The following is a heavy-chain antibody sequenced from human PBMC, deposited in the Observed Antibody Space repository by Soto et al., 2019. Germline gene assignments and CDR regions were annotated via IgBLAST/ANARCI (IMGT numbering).Heavy chain of an antibody. Sequence: SETLSLTCYVSGGSVSSFCWTWIRQSPGKGLESIAYVCSSGSTNYNPSLESRVAISIDTPKNQFSLQLTSVTVADTAFYYCAGFLSILVAPRRLKDVWGKGTTVTVSS. CDR1: GGSVSSFC. J-gene: IGHJ6*04. D-gene: IGHD3-9*01. V-gene: IGHV4-4*08. CDR3: AGFLSILVAPRRLKDV. CDR2: VCSSGST.